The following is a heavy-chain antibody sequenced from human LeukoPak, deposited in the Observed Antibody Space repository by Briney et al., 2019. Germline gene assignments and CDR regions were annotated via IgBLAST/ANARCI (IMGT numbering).Heavy chain of an antibody. CDR1: GFTFSSYW. J-gene: IGHJ4*02. CDR3: AKVGAWELQRVFEN. Sequence: GGSLRLSCEVSGFTFSSYWMTWARHIPGKGLEWVANINRDGSEQHYVESVKGRFTISRDNGRNSLYLQMDSLRVDDTAGYYCAKVGAWELQRVFENWGQGTLVTVSS. CDR2: INRDGSEQ. D-gene: IGHD1-26*01. V-gene: IGHV3-7*01.